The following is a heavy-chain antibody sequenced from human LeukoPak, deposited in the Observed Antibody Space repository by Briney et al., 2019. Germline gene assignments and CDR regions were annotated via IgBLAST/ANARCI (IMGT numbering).Heavy chain of an antibody. D-gene: IGHD6-13*01. CDR2: IYSDGST. CDR3: ARDLAAGGTYPHY. J-gene: IGHJ4*02. CDR1: GFTVSSNY. V-gene: IGHV3-53*01. Sequence: GGSLGLSCAASGFTVSSNYMSWVRQPPGKGPEWVSVIYSDGSTYYADSVKGRFTISRDTSKNTLYLQMNSLRTEDTAVYYCARDLAAGGTYPHYWGQGTLVSVSS.